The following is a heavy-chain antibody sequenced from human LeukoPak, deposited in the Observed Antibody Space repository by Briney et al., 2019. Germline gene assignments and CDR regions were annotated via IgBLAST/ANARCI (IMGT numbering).Heavy chain of an antibody. CDR1: GGSISSNY. CDR3: ARCRSYDSSGYCDAVDI. J-gene: IGHJ3*02. CDR2: IHNSGST. Sequence: PETLSLTCTVAGGSISSNYWSWIRQPPGKGLEWIGYIHNSGSTNYNPSLKSRVTISVDTSKKQFSLKLSSVTAADTAVYYCARCRSYDSSGYCDAVDIWGQGTMVTVSS. D-gene: IGHD3-22*01. V-gene: IGHV4-59*01.